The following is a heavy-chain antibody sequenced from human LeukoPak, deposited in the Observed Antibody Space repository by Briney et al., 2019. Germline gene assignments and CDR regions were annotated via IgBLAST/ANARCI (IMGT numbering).Heavy chain of an antibody. D-gene: IGHD2-15*01. CDR1: GGSISSYY. J-gene: IGHJ4*02. V-gene: IGHV4-59*01. CDR3: ARVVGYCSGGSCYGDHFDY. Sequence: PSETLSLTCIVSGGSISSYYWDWIRQPPGKGLEWIGYIYYSGSTNYNPSLKSRVTISVDTSKNKFSLKLSSVTAADTAVYYCARVVGYCSGGSCYGDHFDYWGQGPLVTVSS. CDR2: IYYSGST.